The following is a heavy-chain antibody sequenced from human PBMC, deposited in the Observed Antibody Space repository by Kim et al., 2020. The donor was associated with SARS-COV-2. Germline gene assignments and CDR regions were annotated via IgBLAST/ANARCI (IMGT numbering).Heavy chain of an antibody. D-gene: IGHD3-22*01. Sequence: GGSLRLSCAASGFTFTDYYMSWIRQAPGKGLEWVSFISSSGSTMYYADSVKGRFTISRDNAKNSLYLQMNSLRAEDTAVYYCARDIRRITMIGFYHYGMGVWGQGTTVTVSS. V-gene: IGHV3-11*01. J-gene: IGHJ6*02. CDR1: GFTFTDYY. CDR3: ARDIRRITMIGFYHYGMGV. CDR2: ISSSGSTM.